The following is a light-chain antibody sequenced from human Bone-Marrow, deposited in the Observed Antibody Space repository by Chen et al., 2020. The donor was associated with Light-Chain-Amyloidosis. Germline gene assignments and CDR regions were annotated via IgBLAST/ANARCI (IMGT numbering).Light chain of an antibody. Sequence: DIQMTQSPSTLSASVGDRVTITCRASQSISSWLAWYQQKPGKAPKLLIYKASSLESGVPSRFSGSGSGTEFTLTISSLQPDDFATYYCQQYNSYSGTFGPGTKLEIK. CDR1: QSISSW. CDR2: KAS. V-gene: IGKV1-5*03. J-gene: IGKJ2*01. CDR3: QQYNSYSGT.